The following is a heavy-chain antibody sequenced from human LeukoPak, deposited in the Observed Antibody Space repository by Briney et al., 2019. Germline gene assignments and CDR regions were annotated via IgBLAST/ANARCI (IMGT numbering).Heavy chain of an antibody. Sequence: ASVKVSCKASGYTFTGYYMNWVRQTPGQGLEWMGRINPNSGGTNYAQKFQGRVTMTRDTSISTAYMELTRLRSDDTAAYYCARDNSVAYYDSSGYSNWGQGTLVTVSS. CDR3: ARDNSVAYYDSSGYSN. D-gene: IGHD3-22*01. CDR1: GYTFTGYY. J-gene: IGHJ4*02. CDR2: INPNSGGT. V-gene: IGHV1-2*06.